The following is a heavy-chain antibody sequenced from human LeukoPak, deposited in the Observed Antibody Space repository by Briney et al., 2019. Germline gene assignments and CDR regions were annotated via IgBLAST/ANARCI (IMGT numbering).Heavy chain of an antibody. J-gene: IGHJ5*02. CDR1: GYTFTGYY. D-gene: IGHD3/OR15-3a*01. CDR2: INPNSGGT. Sequence: ASVKVSCKASGYTFTGYYMHWVRQAPGQGLEWMGWINPNSGGTNYAQKFQGRVTMTRDTSISTAYMELSRLRSDDTAVYYCARVYRRGPHGWFDPWGQGTLVTVSS. V-gene: IGHV1-2*02. CDR3: ARVYRRGPHGWFDP.